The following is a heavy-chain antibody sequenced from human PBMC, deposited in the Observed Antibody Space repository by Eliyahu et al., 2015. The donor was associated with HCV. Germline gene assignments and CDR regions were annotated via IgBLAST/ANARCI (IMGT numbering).Heavy chain of an antibody. CDR2: ISYDGSNK. Sequence: QVQLVEFGGGVVQPGRSLXLSCAVXGFXFXXYGIHWVRQAPGKGLEWVAVISYDGSNKYYADSVKGRFTISRDNSKDTLYLQMNSLRAADTAVYYCASSAYSTGSYRVDYWGQGTLVTVSS. CDR3: ASSAYSTGSYRVDY. CDR1: GFXFXXYG. V-gene: IGHV3-30*03. D-gene: IGHD6-19*01. J-gene: IGHJ4*02.